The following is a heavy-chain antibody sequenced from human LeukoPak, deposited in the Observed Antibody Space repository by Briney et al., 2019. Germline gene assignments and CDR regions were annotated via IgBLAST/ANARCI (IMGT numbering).Heavy chain of an antibody. CDR2: INHSGST. D-gene: IGHD6-19*01. J-gene: IGHJ4*02. CDR3: ARRGYSSGWYAY. Sequence: SETLSLTCAVYVGSFSVYYWSWIRQPPGKGLEWIGEINHSGSTNYNPSLKSRVTISVDTSKNQFSLKLSSVTAADTAVYYCARRGYSSGWYAYWGQGTLVTVSS. CDR1: VGSFSVYY. V-gene: IGHV4-34*01.